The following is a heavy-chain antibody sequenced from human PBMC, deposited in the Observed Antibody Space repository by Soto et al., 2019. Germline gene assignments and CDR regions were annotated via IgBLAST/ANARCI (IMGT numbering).Heavy chain of an antibody. D-gene: IGHD2-15*01. CDR3: AHRRAGSGYCSGANCLGGFDV. Sequence: GSGPTLVNPTQTLTVTCTFSGFSLTTTGVGVGWIRQPPGKALEWLALIYWDDEKRYSPSLKNRVTIIQDTSKNQVVLTLTNMDPVDTGTYYCAHRRAGSGYCSGANCLGGFDVWGQGTTVTVSS. CDR1: GFSLTTTGVG. CDR2: IYWDDEK. J-gene: IGHJ3*01. V-gene: IGHV2-5*02.